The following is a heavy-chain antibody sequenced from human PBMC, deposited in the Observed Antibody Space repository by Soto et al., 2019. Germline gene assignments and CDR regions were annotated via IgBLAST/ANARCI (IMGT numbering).Heavy chain of an antibody. CDR3: ARIPFWYSPYFEY. J-gene: IGHJ4*02. CDR1: GFSLSNARMG. D-gene: IGHD6-13*01. Sequence: EAGPTLVNPTETLTLTCTVSGFSLSNARMGVSWIRQPPGKSLEWLAHIFSNDEKSYSTSLKTRLTISKDTSKSQVVLTMANMDAVDTAIDYSARIPFWYSPYFEYRGQGTLLTASS. CDR2: IFSNDEK. V-gene: IGHV2-26*01.